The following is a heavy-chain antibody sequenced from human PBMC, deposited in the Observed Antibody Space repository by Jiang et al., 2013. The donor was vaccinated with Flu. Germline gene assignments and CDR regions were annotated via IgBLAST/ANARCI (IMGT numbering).Heavy chain of an antibody. CDR1: GGSISSSSYY. D-gene: IGHD1-26*01. CDR2: IYYSGST. CDR3: ARHAGLNEGAAYYFDY. V-gene: IGHV4-39*01. J-gene: IGHJ4*02. Sequence: GSGLVKPSETLSLTCTVSGGSISSSSYYWGWIRQPPGKGLEWIGSIYYSGSTYYNPSLKSRVTISVDTSKNQFSLKLSSVTAADTAVYYCARHAGLNEGAAYYFDYWGQGTLVTVSS.